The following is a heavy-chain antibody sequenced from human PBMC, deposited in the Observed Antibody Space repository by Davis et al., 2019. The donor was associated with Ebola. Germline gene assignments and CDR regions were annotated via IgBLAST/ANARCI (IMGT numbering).Heavy chain of an antibody. CDR1: GFTSSGFTFSDYD. V-gene: IGHV3-23*01. CDR2: ISKTSVYT. Sequence: GESLKISCAASGFTSSGFTFSDYDMDWVRQAPGKGLEWVSTISKTSVYTYYADSVKGRFTISRDNSKKTLYLQMNSLRAEDTAVYYCAKSGLSFGVVKYHYGMDVWGKGTTVTVSS. J-gene: IGHJ6*04. D-gene: IGHD3-3*01. CDR3: AKSGLSFGVVKYHYGMDV.